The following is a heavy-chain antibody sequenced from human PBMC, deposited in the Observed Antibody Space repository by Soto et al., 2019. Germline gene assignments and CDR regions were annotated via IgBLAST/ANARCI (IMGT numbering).Heavy chain of an antibody. CDR1: GFTFSSYA. CDR3: AKDSDDYIWGSYRYPLFDY. J-gene: IGHJ4*02. D-gene: IGHD3-16*02. V-gene: IGHV3-23*01. Sequence: VQLLESGGGLVQPGGSLRLSCAASGFTFSSYAMSWVRQAPGKGLEWVSAISGSGGSTYYADSVKGRFTISRDNSKNTLYLQMNSLRAEDTAVYYCAKDSDDYIWGSYRYPLFDYWGQGTLVTVSS. CDR2: ISGSGGST.